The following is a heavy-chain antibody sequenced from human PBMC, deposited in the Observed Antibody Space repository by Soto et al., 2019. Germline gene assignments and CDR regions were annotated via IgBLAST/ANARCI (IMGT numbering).Heavy chain of an antibody. D-gene: IGHD1-26*01. J-gene: IGHJ4*02. CDR1: GFTFSSYA. CDR2: ISYDGSNK. CDR3: ARDGMGIRWAHFDY. Sequence: QVQLVESGGGVVQPGRSLRLSCAASGFTFSSYAMHWVRQAPGKGLEWVAVISYDGSNKYYADSVKGRFTISRDNSTTALYLQMTSLRAEATAVYYCARDGMGIRWAHFDYLGQGTLVTLSS. V-gene: IGHV3-30-3*01.